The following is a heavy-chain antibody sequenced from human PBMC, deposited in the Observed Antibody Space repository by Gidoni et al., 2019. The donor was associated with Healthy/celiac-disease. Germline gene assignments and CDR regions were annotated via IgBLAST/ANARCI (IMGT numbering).Heavy chain of an antibody. V-gene: IGHV4-4*02. D-gene: IGHD1-26*01. CDR2: IYHSGST. J-gene: IGHJ6*02. CDR1: GGSISSSNW. Sequence: QVQLQESGPGLVKPSGTLSLTCAVSGGSISSSNWWSWVRQPPGKGLEWIGEIYHSGSTNYNPSLKSRVTISVDKSKNQFSLKLSSVTAADTAVYYCARYDVGATSDYYYGMDVWGQGTTVTVSS. CDR3: ARYDVGATSDYYYGMDV.